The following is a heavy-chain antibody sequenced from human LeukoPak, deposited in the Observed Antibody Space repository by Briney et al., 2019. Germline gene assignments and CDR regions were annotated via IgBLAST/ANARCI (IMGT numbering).Heavy chain of an antibody. J-gene: IGHJ6*03. CDR2: MNPNSGNT. Sequence: GASVKVSCKASGYTLTSYDINWVRQATGQGLEWMGWMNPNSGNTGYAQKFQGRVTITRNTSISTAYMELSSLRSEDTAVYYCARGKITFGGVIVDYYYYYMDVWGKGTTVTVSS. CDR3: ARGKITFGGVIVDYYYYYMDV. D-gene: IGHD3-16*02. V-gene: IGHV1-8*03. CDR1: GYTLTSYD.